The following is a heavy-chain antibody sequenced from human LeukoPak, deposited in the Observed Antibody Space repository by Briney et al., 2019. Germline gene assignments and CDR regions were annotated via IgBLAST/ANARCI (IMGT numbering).Heavy chain of an antibody. J-gene: IGHJ4*02. V-gene: IGHV3-30*18. CDR2: ISYDGSNK. CDR3: AKDLPPRATVTTSAADY. CDR1: GFTFSSYG. Sequence: GRSLRLSCAASGFTFSSYGMHWVRQAPGKGLEWVAVISYDGSNKYYADSVKGRFTISRDNSKNTLYLQMNSLRAEDTAVYYCAKDLPPRATVTTSAADYWGQGTLVTVSS. D-gene: IGHD4-17*01.